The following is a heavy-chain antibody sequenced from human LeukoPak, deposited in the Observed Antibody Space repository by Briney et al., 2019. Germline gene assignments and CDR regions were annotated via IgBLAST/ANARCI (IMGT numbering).Heavy chain of an antibody. CDR1: GFLFGSYA. V-gene: IGHV3-23*01. CDR2: ISSSGGTT. Sequence: GGSLRLSCAASGFLFGSYAMSWVRQAPGKGLEWVSGISSSGGTTHYADPVRGRFTISRDNAKNSLYLQMNSLRVEDTAVYYCASDNSSSFPNYFGYWGQGTLVTVSS. J-gene: IGHJ4*02. CDR3: ASDNSSSFPNYFGY. D-gene: IGHD6-6*01.